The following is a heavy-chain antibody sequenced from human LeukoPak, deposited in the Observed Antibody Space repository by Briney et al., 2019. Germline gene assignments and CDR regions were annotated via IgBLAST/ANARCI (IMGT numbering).Heavy chain of an antibody. D-gene: IGHD3-10*01. CDR1: GYTFTGYY. CDR3: ARDQVLLWFGESFPIQEQDAFDI. J-gene: IGHJ3*02. V-gene: IGHV1-2*02. CDR2: INPNSGGT. Sequence: GASVKVSCKASGYTFTGYYMHWVRQAPGQGLEWMGWINPNSGGTNYAQKLQGRVTMTTDTSTSTAYMELRSLRSDDTAVYYCARDQVLLWFGESFPIQEQDAFDIWGQGTMVTVSS.